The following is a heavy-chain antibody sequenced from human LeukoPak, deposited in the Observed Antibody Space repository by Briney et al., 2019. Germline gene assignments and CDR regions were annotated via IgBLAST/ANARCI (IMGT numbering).Heavy chain of an antibody. J-gene: IGHJ4*02. CDR1: GFTFNSFA. Sequence: GGSLRLSCLASGFTFNSFAMHWVRQAPGKGLEWVAVISYDGSHKYYADSVKGRFTISRDNSKNTLYLQMNSLRAEDTAVYYCARITWSGNEGGDYWGQGTLVTVSS. CDR3: ARITWSGNEGGDY. CDR2: ISYDGSHK. V-gene: IGHV3-30*04. D-gene: IGHD3-10*01.